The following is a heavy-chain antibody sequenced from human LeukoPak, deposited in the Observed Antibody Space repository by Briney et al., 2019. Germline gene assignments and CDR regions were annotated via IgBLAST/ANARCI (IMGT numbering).Heavy chain of an antibody. D-gene: IGHD6-19*01. Sequence: GGSLRLSCAASGFAFNIYPMIWARQAPGKGLEWVSSISANSATTNYADSAKGRFTVSRDNSKGTVYLQMNSLRAEDTAVYYCATLMYTSGRQGFDSWGQGTRVTVSS. CDR1: GFAFNIYP. CDR3: ATLMYTSGRQGFDS. CDR2: ISANSATT. J-gene: IGHJ4*02. V-gene: IGHV3-23*01.